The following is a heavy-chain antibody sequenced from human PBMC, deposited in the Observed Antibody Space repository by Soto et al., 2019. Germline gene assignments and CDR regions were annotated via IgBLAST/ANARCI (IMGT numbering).Heavy chain of an antibody. Sequence: SETLSLTCTVSGGSISNYYWSWIRQPPGEGLEWIGYISYSGSTNYNPSLKSRVSVSVDTSKNQFSLKLSSVTAADTAIYYCARTLSGSIYTPFDSWGQGTLVTVSS. V-gene: IGHV4-59*08. J-gene: IGHJ5*01. CDR2: ISYSGST. CDR1: GGSISNYY. D-gene: IGHD3-10*01. CDR3: ARTLSGSIYTPFDS.